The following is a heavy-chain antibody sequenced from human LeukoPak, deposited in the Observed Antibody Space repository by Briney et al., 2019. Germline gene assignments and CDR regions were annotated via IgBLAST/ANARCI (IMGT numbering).Heavy chain of an antibody. V-gene: IGHV4-39*07. CDR3: ARDSGGTGSYSSFDY. J-gene: IGHJ4*02. D-gene: IGHD1-26*01. Sequence: PSETLSLTCTVSGGSISSYYWSWIRQPPGKGLEWIGSIYYSGSTYYNPSLKSRVTISVDTSKNQFSLKLSSVTAADTAVYYCARDSGGTGSYSSFDYWGQGTLVTVSS. CDR1: GGSISSYY. CDR2: IYYSGST.